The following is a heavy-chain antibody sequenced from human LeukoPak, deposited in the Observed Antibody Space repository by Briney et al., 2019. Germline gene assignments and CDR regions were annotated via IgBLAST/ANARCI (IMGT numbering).Heavy chain of an antibody. Sequence: ASVKVSXKASGYTFTGYYMHWVRQAPGQGLEWMGRINPNSGGTNYAQKFQGRVTMTRDTSISTAYMELSRLRSDDTAVYYCARDMSGRTAYFQHWGQGTLVTVSS. J-gene: IGHJ1*01. D-gene: IGHD1-26*01. CDR2: INPNSGGT. CDR1: GYTFTGYY. V-gene: IGHV1-2*06. CDR3: ARDMSGRTAYFQH.